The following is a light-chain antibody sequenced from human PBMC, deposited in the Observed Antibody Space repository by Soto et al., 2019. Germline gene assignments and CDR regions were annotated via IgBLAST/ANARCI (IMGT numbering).Light chain of an antibody. CDR2: GAS. Sequence: EIVLTQSPGTLSLSPGERATLSCRASQSVSSNYLAWYQQKPGQAPRLLIYGASSRATDIPDIFSGSGSGTVFTLTISRRGPEDFAVYYCPQYGSSPMYTFGQGTKLEIK. CDR3: PQYGSSPMYT. CDR1: QSVSSNY. V-gene: IGKV3-20*01. J-gene: IGKJ2*01.